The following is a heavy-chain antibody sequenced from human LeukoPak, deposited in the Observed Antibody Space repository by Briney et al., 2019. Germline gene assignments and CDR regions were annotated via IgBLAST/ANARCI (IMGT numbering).Heavy chain of an antibody. D-gene: IGHD4-17*01. CDR2: INDRGHT. CDR3: ARDPTTVYNVAYYFDT. CDR1: ALPFSGYY. J-gene: IGHJ4*02. Sequence: PSETLSLTCAVFALPFSGYYWSWVRQSPERGLEWIGEINDRGHTNYNPSLKSRVTLSVDPSKKQFSLKLTSVTVADTAIYFCARDPTTVYNVAYYFDTWGQGTLVTVSS. V-gene: IGHV4-34*01.